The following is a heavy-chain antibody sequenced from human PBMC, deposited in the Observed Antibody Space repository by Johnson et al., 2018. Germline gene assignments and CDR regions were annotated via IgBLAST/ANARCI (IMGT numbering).Heavy chain of an antibody. CDR2: IKQDGSEK. D-gene: IGHD2/OR15-2a*01. V-gene: IGHV3-7*01. CDR1: GFTFSSYS. CDR3: ARRVAGSNTGGNVDY. J-gene: IGHJ4*02. Sequence: VQLVQSGGGLVQPGGSLRLSCAASGFTFSSYSMNWVRQAPGKGLEWVANIKQDGSEKHYVDSVKGRFTISRDNAENSLYLQMSSLRAEDRAIYYCARRVAGSNTGGNVDYWGQGTLVTVSS.